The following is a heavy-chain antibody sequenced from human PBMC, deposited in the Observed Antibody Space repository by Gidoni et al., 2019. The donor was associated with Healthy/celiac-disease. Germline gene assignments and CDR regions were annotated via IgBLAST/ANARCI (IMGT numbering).Heavy chain of an antibody. Sequence: EVQLVQSGAEVKKPGESLKISCKGSGYSFTSYWIGWVRQMPGKGLEWMGIIYPGDSDTRYSPSFQGQVTISADKSSSTAYLQWSSLKASDTAMYYCARRLRTDSGWYFGFDYWGQGTLVTVSS. CDR1: GYSFTSYW. CDR2: IYPGDSDT. CDR3: ARRLRTDSGWYFGFDY. V-gene: IGHV5-51*01. J-gene: IGHJ4*02. D-gene: IGHD6-19*01.